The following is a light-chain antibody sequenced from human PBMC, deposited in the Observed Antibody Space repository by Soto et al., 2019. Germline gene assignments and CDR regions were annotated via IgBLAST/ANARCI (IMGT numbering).Light chain of an antibody. V-gene: IGKV3-20*01. CDR1: QSVSSSY. J-gene: IGKJ2*01. Sequence: EIVLTQSPGTLSLSPGEIATLSCRASQSVSSSYLAWYQQKPGQSPRLLIYGASSRATGIPDMFSGSGSGTDFTLTISRLEPEDFAVYYCQQYGSSSYTFGQGTKQQI. CDR3: QQYGSSSYT. CDR2: GAS.